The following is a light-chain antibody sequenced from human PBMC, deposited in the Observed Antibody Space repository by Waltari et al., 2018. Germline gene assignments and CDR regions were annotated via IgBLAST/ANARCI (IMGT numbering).Light chain of an antibody. CDR2: AGT. Sequence: QSALTQPASVSGSPGQSITISCTGTSSDVGSSNRVSWYQQHPGKGPKILIYAGTHRLSGVSVRFSGSKSGNTASLTLSGLQPEDEADYYCCAHAGGGTHYAFGTGTKVTVL. V-gene: IGLV2-23*01. J-gene: IGLJ1*01. CDR3: CAHAGGGTHYA. CDR1: SSDVGSSNR.